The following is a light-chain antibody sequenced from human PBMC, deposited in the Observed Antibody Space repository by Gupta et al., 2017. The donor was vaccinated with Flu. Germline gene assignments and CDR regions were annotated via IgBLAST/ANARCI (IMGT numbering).Light chain of an antibody. J-gene: IGLJ1*01. Sequence: TSSDVGRFNLVSWYQQYPGKAPKLIISDGSRRPSGVSNRFSGSNSGNTASLTISGLQPQDEADYYCCSYSDSDVYVFGTGTKVTVL. CDR3: CSYSDSDVYV. V-gene: IGLV2-23*01. CDR2: DGS. CDR1: SSDVGRFNL.